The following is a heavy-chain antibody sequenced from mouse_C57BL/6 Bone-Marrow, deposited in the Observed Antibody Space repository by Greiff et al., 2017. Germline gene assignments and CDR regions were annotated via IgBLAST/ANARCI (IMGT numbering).Heavy chain of an antibody. CDR3: AREARNYYGSSYGDFEV. D-gene: IGHD1-1*01. J-gene: IGHJ1*03. V-gene: IGHV1-63*01. CDR2: IYPGGGCT. Sequence: QVQLQQSGAELVRPGTSVKMSCKASGYTFTNYWIGWAKQRPGHGLEWIGDIYPGGGCTNYTEQFKGKATLTADKSSSTAYMQFSSLTSEDSAIYYCAREARNYYGSSYGDFEVGGTGTTVTVSS. CDR1: GYTFTNYW.